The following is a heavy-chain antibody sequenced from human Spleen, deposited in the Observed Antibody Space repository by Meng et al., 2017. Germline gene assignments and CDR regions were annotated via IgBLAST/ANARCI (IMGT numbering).Heavy chain of an antibody. V-gene: IGHV1-2*06. CDR2: IDPKNGDT. D-gene: IGHD4-17*01. J-gene: IGHJ4*02. Sequence: QVQPVQSGSEGKKPGASVKVSCKPSGYNFPDYYIHWVRQAPGQGLEWMGRIDPKNGDTHYAQKFQGRVTMTGDTSISTAYMELSSLSSEDTAVYYCARARVTDYGDYVLFDSWGQGDLVTVSS. CDR1: GYNFPDYY. CDR3: ARARVTDYGDYVLFDS.